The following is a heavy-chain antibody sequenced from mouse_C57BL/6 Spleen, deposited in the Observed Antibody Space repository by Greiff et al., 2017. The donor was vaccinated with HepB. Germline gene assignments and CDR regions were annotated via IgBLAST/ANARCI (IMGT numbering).Heavy chain of an antibody. CDR2: ISSGSSTI. V-gene: IGHV5-17*01. J-gene: IGHJ1*03. CDR1: GFTFSDYG. CDR3: ARPIDGYYVGWYFDV. D-gene: IGHD2-3*01. Sequence: EVKLVESGGGLVKPGGSLKLSCAASGFTFSDYGMHWVRQAPEKGLEWVAYISSGSSTIYYADTVKGRFTISRDNSKNTLFMQMTSLRSEDTAMYYCARPIDGYYVGWYFDVWGTGTTVTVAS.